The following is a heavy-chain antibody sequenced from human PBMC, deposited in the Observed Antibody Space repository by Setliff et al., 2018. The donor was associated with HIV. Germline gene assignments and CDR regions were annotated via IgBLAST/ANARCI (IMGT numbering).Heavy chain of an antibody. CDR2: IFRSGDT. CDR1: GYSISSGYS. D-gene: IGHD1-26*01. Sequence: SETLSLTCAVSGYSISSGYSWGWIRQPPGKGLEWITTIFRSGDTYYNPSLKSRVTISVDTSKNQLSLKLSSVTAADTAVYYCARHGWSGSDYYPFEYWGQGTLVTVSS. CDR3: ARHGWSGSDYYPFEY. V-gene: IGHV4-38-2*01. J-gene: IGHJ4*02.